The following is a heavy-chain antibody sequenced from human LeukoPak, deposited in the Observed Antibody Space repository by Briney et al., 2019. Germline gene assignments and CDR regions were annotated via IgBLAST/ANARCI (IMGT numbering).Heavy chain of an antibody. CDR3: ARVLRTGDDY. D-gene: IGHD3/OR15-3a*01. V-gene: IGHV1-46*01. CDR2: INPSGGST. J-gene: IGHJ4*02. CDR1: GYTFTSYY. Sequence: ASVKVSCKASGYTFTSYYMHWMRQAPGQGLEWMGIINPSGGSTSYAQEFQGRVTMTRDTSTSTVYMELSSLRSEDTAVYYCARVLRTGDDYWGQGTLVTVSS.